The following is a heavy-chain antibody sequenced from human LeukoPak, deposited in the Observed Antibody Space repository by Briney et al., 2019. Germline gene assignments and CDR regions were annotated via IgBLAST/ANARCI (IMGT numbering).Heavy chain of an antibody. CDR1: GGSISSYC. CDR3: ARARGYYYMDV. Sequence: PSETLSLTSTVSGGSISSYCWSWIRQPPGKGLEWIGYIYYSASTNYNPSLKSRVTISVDTSKNQFSLKLSSVTAADTAVYYCARARGYYYMDVWGKGTTVTVSS. D-gene: IGHD3-10*01. V-gene: IGHV4-59*01. J-gene: IGHJ6*03. CDR2: IYYSAST.